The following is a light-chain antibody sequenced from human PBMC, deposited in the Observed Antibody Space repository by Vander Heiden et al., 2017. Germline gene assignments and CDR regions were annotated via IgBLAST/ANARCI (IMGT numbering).Light chain of an antibody. V-gene: IGLV2-23*02. J-gene: IGLJ3*02. CDR3: CSYAGGRTWV. Sequence: SALTQPASVSGSPGQSITISCTGTRSDVGAYNFVSCYQQHPDKAPKLMIFEVTQRPSGVSNRFSASKSGNRASLTISGLQAEDEADYYCCSYAGGRTWVFGGGTKLTVL. CDR1: RSDVGAYNF. CDR2: EVT.